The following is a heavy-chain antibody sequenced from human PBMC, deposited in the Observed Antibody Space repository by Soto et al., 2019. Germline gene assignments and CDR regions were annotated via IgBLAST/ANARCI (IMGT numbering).Heavy chain of an antibody. CDR2: ISAYNGNT. Sequence: ASVTGSCKASGYTFTSYGVSWVRQAPGQGLEWMGWISAYNGNTNYAQKLQGRVTMTTDTSTSTAYMELRSLRSDDTAVYYCARDHRVAGHDYWGQGTLVTVSS. V-gene: IGHV1-18*01. D-gene: IGHD6-19*01. J-gene: IGHJ4*02. CDR3: ARDHRVAGHDY. CDR1: GYTFTSYG.